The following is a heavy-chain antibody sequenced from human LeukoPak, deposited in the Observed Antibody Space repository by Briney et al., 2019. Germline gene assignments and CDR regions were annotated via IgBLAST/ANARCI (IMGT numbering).Heavy chain of an antibody. D-gene: IGHD3-22*01. J-gene: IGHJ4*02. CDR2: INPSGGSA. V-gene: IGHV1-46*01. Sequence: ASVKVSCKASGSTFTSYYIHWVRQAPGQGLEWMGIINPSGGSASYAQKFEGRVTMIRDTSTSTVYMELSSLRAEDTAVYYCATNREADSRWGQGTLVTVSS. CDR1: GSTFTSYY. CDR3: ATNREADSR.